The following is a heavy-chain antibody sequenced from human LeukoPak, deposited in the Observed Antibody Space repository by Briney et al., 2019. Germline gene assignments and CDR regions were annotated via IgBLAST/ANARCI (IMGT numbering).Heavy chain of an antibody. J-gene: IGHJ4*02. D-gene: IGHD3-22*01. CDR1: GYTFTGYY. V-gene: IGHV1-2*02. CDR2: INPNSGGT. Sequence: GASVKVSCKASGYTFTGYYMHWVRQAPGQGLEWMGWINPNSGGTNYAQKLQGRVTMTRDTSISTAYMELSRLRSDDTAVYYCARGGYYDSSGYVNEVWLPFFDYWGQGTLVTVSS. CDR3: ARGGYYDSSGYVNEVWLPFFDY.